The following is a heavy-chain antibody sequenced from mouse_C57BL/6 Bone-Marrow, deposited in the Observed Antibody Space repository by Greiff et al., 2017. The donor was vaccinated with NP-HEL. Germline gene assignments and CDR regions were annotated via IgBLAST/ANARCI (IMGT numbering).Heavy chain of an antibody. CDR3: ARCDGSNNFDY. CDR1: GYSITSGYY. D-gene: IGHD1-1*01. J-gene: IGHJ2*01. V-gene: IGHV3-6*01. CDR2: ISYDGSN. Sequence: EVQLQQSGPGLVKPSQSLSLTCSVTGYSITSGYYWNWIRQFPGNQLEWMGYISYDGSNNYNPSLKNRISITRDTSKNQFFLKLNSVTTEDTATYYCARCDGSNNFDYWGQGTTLTVSS.